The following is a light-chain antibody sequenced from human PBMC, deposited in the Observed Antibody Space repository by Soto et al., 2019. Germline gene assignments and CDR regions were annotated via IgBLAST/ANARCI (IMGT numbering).Light chain of an antibody. J-gene: IGLJ2*01. CDR1: SGSIASNY. Sequence: NFMLTQPHSVAECPGKTVAISCTGSSGSIASNYVQWYQQRPGSAPTTVIYEDNQRPSGVPDRFSGSIDSSSNSASLTISGLKTEDEADYYCQSYDSSNVVFGGGTKLTVL. CDR3: QSYDSSNVV. V-gene: IGLV6-57*02. CDR2: EDN.